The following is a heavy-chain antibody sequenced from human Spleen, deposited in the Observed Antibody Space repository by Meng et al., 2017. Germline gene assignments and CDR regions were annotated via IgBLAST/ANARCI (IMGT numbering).Heavy chain of an antibody. V-gene: IGHV3-9*01. CDR1: GFTFDDYA. D-gene: IGHD5-24*01. Sequence: SLKISCAASGFTFDDYAMHWVRQAPGKGLEWVSGINWQSATIAYADSVKGRFTISRDNAKNSLYLQMNSLRAEDTAVYYCARVFRRDGYNLDYWGQGTLVTVSS. J-gene: IGHJ4*02. CDR3: ARVFRRDGYNLDY. CDR2: INWQSATI.